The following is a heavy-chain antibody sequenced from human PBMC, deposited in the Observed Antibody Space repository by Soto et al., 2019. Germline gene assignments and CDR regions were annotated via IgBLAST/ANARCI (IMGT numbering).Heavy chain of an antibody. CDR3: ARGQYYFDY. J-gene: IGHJ4*02. Sequence: KPSETLSLTCAVYGGSFSGYYWSWIRQPPGKGLEWIGEINHSGSTNYNPSLKSRVTISVDTSKNQFSLKLSSVTAADTAVYYCARGQYYFDYWGQGTLVTVSS. CDR1: GGSFSGYY. CDR2: INHSGST. V-gene: IGHV4-34*01.